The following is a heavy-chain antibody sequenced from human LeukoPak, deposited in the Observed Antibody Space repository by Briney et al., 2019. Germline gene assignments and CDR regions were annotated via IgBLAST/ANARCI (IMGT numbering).Heavy chain of an antibody. Sequence: SVKVSCKASGGTFSSYAISWVRQAPGQGLEWMGGIIPIFGTANYAQKFQGRVTITTDESTSTAYMELSSLRSEDTAVYYCARPALFGVVIKDTIFDYWGQGTLVTVSS. V-gene: IGHV1-69*05. CDR2: IIPIFGTA. CDR1: GGTFSSYA. D-gene: IGHD3-3*01. J-gene: IGHJ4*02. CDR3: ARPALFGVVIKDTIFDY.